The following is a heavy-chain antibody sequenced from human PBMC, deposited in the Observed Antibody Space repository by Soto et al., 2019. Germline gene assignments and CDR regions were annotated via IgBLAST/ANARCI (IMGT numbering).Heavy chain of an antibody. CDR3: ARLDSGDYVNPFDY. D-gene: IGHD4-17*01. CDR1: GGSISSYY. CDR2: IYYTGST. V-gene: IGHV4-59*01. J-gene: IGHJ4*02. Sequence: SETLSLTCTVSGGSISSYYWSWIRQPPGKGLEWIGYIYYTGSTNYNPSLRSRVTISVDTSKNQFSLKLSSVTAADTAVYYCARLDSGDYVNPFDYWGQGTLVTVSS.